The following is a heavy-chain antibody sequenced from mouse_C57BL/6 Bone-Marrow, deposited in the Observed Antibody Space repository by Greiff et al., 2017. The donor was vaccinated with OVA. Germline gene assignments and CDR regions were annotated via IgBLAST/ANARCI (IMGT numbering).Heavy chain of an antibody. D-gene: IGHD4-1*01. CDR1: GYAFSSYW. J-gene: IGHJ2*01. CDR2: IYPGDGDT. Sequence: QVQLKQSGAELVKPGASVKISCKASGYAFSSYWMNWVKQRPGKGLEWIGQIYPGDGDTNYNGKFKGKATLTADKSSSTAYMQLSSLTSEDSAVYVCARAPSNWYFDYWGHGTTLTVSS. V-gene: IGHV1-80*01. CDR3: ARAPSNWYFDY.